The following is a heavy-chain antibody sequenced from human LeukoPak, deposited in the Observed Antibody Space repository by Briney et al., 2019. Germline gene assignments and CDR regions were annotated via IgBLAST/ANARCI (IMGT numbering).Heavy chain of an antibody. CDR3: ARGAGGSGSYYKS. Sequence: PSETLSLTCAVYGGSFSGYYWSWICQPPGKGLEWIGEINHSGSTNYNPSLKSRVTISVDTSKNQFSLKLSSVTAADTAVYYCARGAGGSGSYYKSWGQGTLVTVSS. CDR1: GGSFSGYY. CDR2: INHSGST. J-gene: IGHJ4*02. D-gene: IGHD3-10*01. V-gene: IGHV4-34*01.